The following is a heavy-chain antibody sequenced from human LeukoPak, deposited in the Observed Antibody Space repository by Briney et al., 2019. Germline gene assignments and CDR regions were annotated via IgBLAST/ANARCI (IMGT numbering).Heavy chain of an antibody. D-gene: IGHD3-9*01. CDR1: GGSFSGCY. J-gene: IGHJ4*02. CDR3: ARVDAAYTGYDILTGYDNY. V-gene: IGHV4-34*01. Sequence: PSETLSLTCAVYGGSFSGCYWSWIRQPPGKGLEWIGEINHSGSTNYNPSLKSRVTISVDTSKNQFSLKLSSVTAADTAVYYCARVDAAYTGYDILTGYDNYWGQGTLVTVSS. CDR2: INHSGST.